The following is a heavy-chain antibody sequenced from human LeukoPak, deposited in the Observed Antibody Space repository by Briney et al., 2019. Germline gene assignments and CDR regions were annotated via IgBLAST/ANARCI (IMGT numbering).Heavy chain of an antibody. V-gene: IGHV4-34*01. CDR1: GGSFSGYY. CDR3: ARGRAFDI. J-gene: IGHJ3*02. Sequence: KPSETLSLTCAVYGGSFSGYYWSWIRQPPGKGLEWIGEINHSGSTYYNPSLKTRVTISVDTSKNQFSLRLSSVTAADTVVYYCARGRAFDIWGQGTMVTVSS. CDR2: INHSGST.